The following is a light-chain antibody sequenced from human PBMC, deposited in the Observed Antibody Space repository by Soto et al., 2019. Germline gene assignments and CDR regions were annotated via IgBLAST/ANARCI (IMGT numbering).Light chain of an antibody. CDR3: QQYVSYSS. V-gene: IGKV1-5*03. CDR2: KAS. CDR1: QSVTRF. J-gene: IGKJ3*01. Sequence: ITQSPSTLSASVGDRVTITCRASQSVTRFLAWYQQKPGKAPKLLIYKASTLGGGVPSRFSGGGSGTDFTLTISSLQPDDSATYYCQQYVSYSSFGPGTKVDIK.